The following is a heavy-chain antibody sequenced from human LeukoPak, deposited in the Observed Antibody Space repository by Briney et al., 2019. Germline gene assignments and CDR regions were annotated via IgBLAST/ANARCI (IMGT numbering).Heavy chain of an antibody. CDR2: IYSGGST. D-gene: IGHD1-26*01. CDR3: ASEHSGSYYY. V-gene: IGHV3-53*05. CDR1: GFTVSSNY. J-gene: IGHJ4*02. Sequence: GGSLRLSCAASGFTVSSNYMSWVRQAPGKGLEWVSVIYSGGSTYYADSVKGRFTISRDNSKNTLYLQMGSLRAEDMAVYYCASEHSGSYYYWGQGTLVTVSS.